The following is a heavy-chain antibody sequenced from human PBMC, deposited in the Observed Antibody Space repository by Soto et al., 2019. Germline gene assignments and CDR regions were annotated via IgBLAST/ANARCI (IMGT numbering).Heavy chain of an antibody. CDR2: IYYIGST. D-gene: IGHD3-22*01. V-gene: IGHV4-31*03. CDR1: GGSISSGGYY. Sequence: SETLSLTCTVSGGSISSGGYYWNWIRQHPGKGLEWIGYIYYIGSTYYNPSLKSRVAISVDRSKNQFSLKLTSVTAADTAVYYCARLGGFYQAFDSWGQGTLVTVS. CDR3: ARLGGFYQAFDS. J-gene: IGHJ4*02.